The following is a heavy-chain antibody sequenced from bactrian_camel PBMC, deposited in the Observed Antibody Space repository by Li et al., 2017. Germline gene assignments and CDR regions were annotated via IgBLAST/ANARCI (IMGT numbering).Heavy chain of an antibody. CDR1: GYAYSDGYC. J-gene: IGHJ6*01. CDR3: AADLDGLATGRVLAEWPTLFGY. CDR2: IDSDGTP. V-gene: IGHV3S26*01. D-gene: IGHD5*01. Sequence: HVQLVESGGGSVQAGGSLRLSCVVSGYAYSDGYCLGWFRQAPGKGREGVATIDSDGTPSYADFVKGRFTISRDNAKNTLYLQMNSLKPEDTAVYYCAADLDGLATGRVLAEWPTLFGYEGQGTQVTVS.